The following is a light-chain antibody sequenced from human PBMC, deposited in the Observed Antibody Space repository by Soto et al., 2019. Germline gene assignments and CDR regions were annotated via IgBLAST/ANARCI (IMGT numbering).Light chain of an antibody. J-gene: IGLJ3*02. CDR2: GEGSGSY. CDR1: SGHSGYI. V-gene: IGLV4-60*02. Sequence: QLVLTQSSSASASLGSSVKLTCTLSSGHSGYIIAWHQQQPGKAPRYLMNGEGSGSYNKGSGVPDRFSGSSSGADRYLTISNLQFEDEADYYCETWDSNSWVFGGGTKLTVL. CDR3: ETWDSNSWV.